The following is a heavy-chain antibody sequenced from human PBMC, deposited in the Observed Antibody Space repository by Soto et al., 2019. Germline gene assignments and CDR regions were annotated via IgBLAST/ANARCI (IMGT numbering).Heavy chain of an antibody. CDR2: ISYDGSNK. CDR3: ARGPGDYFAY. Sequence: QVQLVESGGGVVQTGRSLRLSCAASGFTFSSYAMHWVRQAPGKGLEWVAVISYDGSNKYYADSVKGRFTISRDNSKNTLDLQMNSLRAEDTAVYYCARGPGDYFAYWGQGTLVTVSS. V-gene: IGHV3-30-3*01. J-gene: IGHJ4*02. D-gene: IGHD4-17*01. CDR1: GFTFSSYA.